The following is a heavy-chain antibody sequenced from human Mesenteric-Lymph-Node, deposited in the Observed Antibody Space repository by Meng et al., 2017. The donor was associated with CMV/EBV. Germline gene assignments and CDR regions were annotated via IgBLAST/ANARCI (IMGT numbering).Heavy chain of an antibody. CDR1: GDSISNSTYY. V-gene: IGHV4-39*01. CDR3: ARRGNYDSDYSEY. D-gene: IGHD3-22*01. J-gene: IGHJ4*02. CDR2: VHHSGTT. Sequence: QLPASGPGLVKPSGPLSLSCIVSGDSISNSTYYWTWIRQPPGKGLEWIGSVHHSGTTYYNPSLKGRLTISVDTSANLFSLRLTTVTAADTATYYCARRGNYDSDYSEYWGQGALVTVSS.